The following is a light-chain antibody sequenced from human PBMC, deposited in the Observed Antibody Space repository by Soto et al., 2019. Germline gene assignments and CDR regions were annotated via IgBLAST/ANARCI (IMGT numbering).Light chain of an antibody. CDR2: EVS. Sequence: QPVLTQPPSASGSPGQSVTISCTGTSSDVGDYNYVSWYQQHPGKAPKLMIYEVSKRPSGVPDRFSGSKSGNTASLTVSGLQAEDEADYYCSSYAGSNKFLFGGGTKLTVL. J-gene: IGLJ2*01. CDR3: SSYAGSNKFL. V-gene: IGLV2-8*01. CDR1: SSDVGDYNY.